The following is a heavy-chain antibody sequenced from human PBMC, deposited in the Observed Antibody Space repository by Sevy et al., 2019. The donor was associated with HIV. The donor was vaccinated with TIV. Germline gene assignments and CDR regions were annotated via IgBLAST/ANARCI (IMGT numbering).Heavy chain of an antibody. CDR1: GGSISSYY. Sequence: SETLSLTCTVSGGSISSYYWSWIRQPPGKGLEWIGYIYYSGSTNYNPSLKSRVTISVDTSKNQFSLKVSSVTAADTAMYYGARGYCSGGSCYPYWYFDLWGRGTLVTVSS. J-gene: IGHJ2*01. CDR2: IYYSGST. CDR3: ARGYCSGGSCYPYWYFDL. V-gene: IGHV4-59*01. D-gene: IGHD2-15*01.